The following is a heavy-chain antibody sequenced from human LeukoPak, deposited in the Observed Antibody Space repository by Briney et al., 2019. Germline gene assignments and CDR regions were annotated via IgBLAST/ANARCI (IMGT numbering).Heavy chain of an antibody. CDR3: ARHQHQLVTGYDY. V-gene: IGHV4-39*01. Sequence: PSETLSLTCTVSGGSISSSSYYWGWIRQPPGKGLEWIGSIYYSGSTYYNPSLKSRVTISVDTSKNQFSLKLSSVTAADTAVYYCARHQHQLVTGYDYWGQGTLVTVSS. D-gene: IGHD6-13*01. CDR2: IYYSGST. J-gene: IGHJ4*02. CDR1: GGSISSSSYY.